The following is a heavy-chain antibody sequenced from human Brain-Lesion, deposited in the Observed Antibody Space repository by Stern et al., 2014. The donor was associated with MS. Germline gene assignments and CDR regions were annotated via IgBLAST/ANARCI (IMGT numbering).Heavy chain of an antibody. J-gene: IGHJ4*02. V-gene: IGHV5-51*01. CDR2: IYPGDSDT. D-gene: IGHD1-26*01. CDR3: ARLFSGSYYYFDS. CDR1: GYSLTSYW. Sequence: VQLVQSGAEVKKPGESLKISCKGSGYSLTSYWSGWGRQMPGKGLERMGIIYPGDSDTRYSPSFQGQVTISADKSISTAYLQWSSLKASETAMYYCARLFSGSYYYFDSWGQGTLVTVSS.